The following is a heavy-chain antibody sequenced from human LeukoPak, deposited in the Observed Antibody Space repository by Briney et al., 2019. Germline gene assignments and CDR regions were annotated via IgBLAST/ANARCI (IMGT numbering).Heavy chain of an antibody. CDR2: ISGSGGST. V-gene: IGHV3-23*01. CDR1: GFSFGSHA. D-gene: IGHD6-6*01. Sequence: PGGSLRLSCAASGFSFGSHAMSWVRQAPGKGLEWVSAISGSGGSTYYADSVKGRFTISRDNSKNTLYLQMNSLRAEDTAVYYCAKESGGAARPGRVWFDPWGQGTLVTVSS. CDR3: AKESGGAARPGRVWFDP. J-gene: IGHJ5*02.